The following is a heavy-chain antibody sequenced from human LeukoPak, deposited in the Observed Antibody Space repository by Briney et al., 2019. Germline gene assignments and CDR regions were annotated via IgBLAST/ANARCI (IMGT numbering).Heavy chain of an antibody. V-gene: IGHV1-58*01. J-gene: IGHJ4*02. Sequence: GASVKVSCKASGFTFTSSAVQWVRQARGQRLEWIGWIVVGSGNTNYAQKFQERVTITRDMSTSTAYMELSSLRSEGTAVYYCAAELVGATSFDYWGQGTLVTVSS. D-gene: IGHD1-26*01. CDR3: AAELVGATSFDY. CDR2: IVVGSGNT. CDR1: GFTFTSSA.